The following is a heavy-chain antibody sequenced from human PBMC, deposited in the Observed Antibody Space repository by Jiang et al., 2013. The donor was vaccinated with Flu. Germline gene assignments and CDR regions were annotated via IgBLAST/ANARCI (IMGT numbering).Heavy chain of an antibody. CDR2: IIPIFGTA. CDR3: ARDRAVGVGIYYYYGMDV. V-gene: IGHV1-69*06. D-gene: IGHD2-15*01. Sequence: GAEVKKPGSSVKVSCKASGGTFSSYAISWVRQAPGQGLEWMGGIIPIFGTANYAQKFQGRVTITADKSTSTAYMELSSLRSEDTAAYYCARDRAVGVGIYYYYGMDVWGQGTTVTVSS. CDR1: GGTFSSYA. J-gene: IGHJ6*02.